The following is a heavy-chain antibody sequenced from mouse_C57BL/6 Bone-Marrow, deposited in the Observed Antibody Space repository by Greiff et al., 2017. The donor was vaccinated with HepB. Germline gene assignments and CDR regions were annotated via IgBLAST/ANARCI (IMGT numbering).Heavy chain of an antibody. CDR2: IDPEDGET. D-gene: IGHD1-1*01. J-gene: IGHJ3*01. CDR3: ASTTVVATNWFAY. Sequence: EVKLMESGAELVKPGASVKLSCTASGFNIKDYYMHWVKQRTEQGLEWIGRIDPEDGETKYAPKFQGKATITADTSSNTAYLQLSSLTSEDTAVYYCASTTVVATNWFAYWGQGTLVTVSA. CDR1: GFNIKDYY. V-gene: IGHV14-2*01.